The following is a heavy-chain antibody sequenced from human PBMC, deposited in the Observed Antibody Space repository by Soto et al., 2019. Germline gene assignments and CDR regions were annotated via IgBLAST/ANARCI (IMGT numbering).Heavy chain of an antibody. J-gene: IGHJ5*02. Sequence: QSQTLSLTCAISGDSVSSNSAAWNWIRQSPSRGLEWLGRTYYRSKWYNDYAVSVKSRITINPDTSKNQFSLQLNSVTPEDTAVYYCARAYTYCGGDCPFDPWGQGTLVTVSS. D-gene: IGHD2-21*02. CDR2: TYYRSKWYN. CDR1: GDSVSSNSAA. V-gene: IGHV6-1*01. CDR3: ARAYTYCGGDCPFDP.